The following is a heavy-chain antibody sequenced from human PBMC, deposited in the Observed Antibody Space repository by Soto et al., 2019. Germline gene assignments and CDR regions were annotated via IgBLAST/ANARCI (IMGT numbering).Heavy chain of an antibody. D-gene: IGHD3-16*01. CDR2: ISYDGSNK. J-gene: IGHJ4*02. Sequence: HPGGSLRLSCAASGFTFTNYAMSWVRQAPGKGLEWVAVISYDGSNKYYADSAKGRFTISRDNSKNTLYLQMNSLRAEDTAVYYCARGGTPIDYWGQGTLVTVSS. CDR3: ARGGTPIDY. CDR1: GFTFTNYA. V-gene: IGHV3-30*03.